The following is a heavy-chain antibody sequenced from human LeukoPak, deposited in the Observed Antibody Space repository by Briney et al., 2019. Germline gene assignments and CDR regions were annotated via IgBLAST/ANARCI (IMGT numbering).Heavy chain of an antibody. D-gene: IGHD4-17*01. CDR1: GFTFSSYA. CDR2: ISSNGGST. Sequence: PGGSLRLSCAASGFTFSSYAMHWVRQAPGKGLEYVSAISSNGGSTYYANSVKGRFTISRDNAKNSLYLQMNSLGAEDTAVYYCARCFGYGDYGTGRYFDLWGRGTLVTVSS. V-gene: IGHV3-64*01. CDR3: ARCFGYGDYGTGRYFDL. J-gene: IGHJ2*01.